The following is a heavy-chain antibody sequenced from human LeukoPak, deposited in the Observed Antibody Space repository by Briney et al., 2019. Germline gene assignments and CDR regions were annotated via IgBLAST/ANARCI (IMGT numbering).Heavy chain of an antibody. D-gene: IGHD3-3*01. Sequence: GGSLRLSCAASGFTFSSYSMNWVRQAPGKGLEWVSSISSSSSYIYYADSVKGRFTISRDNAKNSLYLQMNSLRAEDTAVYYCARDPNYDFWSGYYIHYYYMDVWGKETTVTVSS. CDR2: ISSSSSYI. J-gene: IGHJ6*03. V-gene: IGHV3-21*01. CDR3: ARDPNYDFWSGYYIHYYYMDV. CDR1: GFTFSSYS.